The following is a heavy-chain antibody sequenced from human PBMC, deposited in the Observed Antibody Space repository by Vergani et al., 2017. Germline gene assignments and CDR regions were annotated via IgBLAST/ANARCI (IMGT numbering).Heavy chain of an antibody. J-gene: IGHJ6*03. D-gene: IGHD6-13*01. CDR1: GGSFSGYY. CDR3: ARAQGGHRSSSWSYYYYCYMDV. Sequence: QVQLQQWGAGLLKPSETLSLTCAVYGGSFSGYYWSWIRQPPGKGLEWIGEINHSGSTNYNPSLKSRVTISVDKSKNQFSLKLSSVTAADTAVYYCARAQGGHRSSSWSYYYYCYMDVWGKGTTVTVSS. CDR2: INHSGST. V-gene: IGHV4-34*01.